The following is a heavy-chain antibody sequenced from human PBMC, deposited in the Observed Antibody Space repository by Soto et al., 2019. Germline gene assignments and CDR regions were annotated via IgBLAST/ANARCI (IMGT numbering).Heavy chain of an antibody. CDR1: RGSISSSRYY. V-gene: IGHV4-39*01. CDR3: ARHYPFGSGSYSPYYFDS. Sequence: SLTCAVSRGSISSSRYYWAWIRQPPGKGLDWIGNIYYSGSTYYNPSLKSRITISVDTSKNQFSLKLNSVTAADTAVYYCARHYPFGSGSYSPYYFDSWGRGTLVTVSS. CDR2: IYYSGST. D-gene: IGHD3-10*01. J-gene: IGHJ4*02.